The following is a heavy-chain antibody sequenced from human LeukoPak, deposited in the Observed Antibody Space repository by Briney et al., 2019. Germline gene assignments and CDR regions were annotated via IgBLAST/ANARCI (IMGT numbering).Heavy chain of an antibody. CDR3: VPTDSSGLD. J-gene: IGHJ4*02. CDR1: GFTFSHYW. Sequence: PGGSLRLSCEASGFTFSHYWMHWVCQAPGKGLVWVSRTNTDGSSTSYLDSVKGRFTISRDSAKNTMYLQMNSLRAEDTAMYYCVPTDSSGLDWGQGTLVTVSS. D-gene: IGHD3-22*01. V-gene: IGHV3-74*01. CDR2: TNTDGSST.